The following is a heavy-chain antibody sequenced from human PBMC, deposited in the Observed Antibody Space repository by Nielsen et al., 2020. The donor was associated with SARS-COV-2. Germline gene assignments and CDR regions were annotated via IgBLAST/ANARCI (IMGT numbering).Heavy chain of an antibody. V-gene: IGHV4-31*03. CDR3: ARESSGYDHYNYGMDV. CDR1: GGPISSGGYY. D-gene: IGHD5-12*01. Sequence: SETLSLTCTVSGGPISSGGYYWSWIRHHPGKGLEWIGYIYFSGRTCYNPSLKSRVTISVDTSKNQFSLSLRSATAADTAVYYCARESSGYDHYNYGMDVWGQGTTVTVSS. J-gene: IGHJ6*02. CDR2: IYFSGRT.